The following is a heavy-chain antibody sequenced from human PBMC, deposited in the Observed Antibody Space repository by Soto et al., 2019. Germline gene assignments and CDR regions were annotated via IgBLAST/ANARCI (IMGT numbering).Heavy chain of an antibody. CDR2: RNPGSGDT. J-gene: IGHJ5*02. V-gene: IGHV1-8*01. D-gene: IGHD5-18*01. CDR3: ARRASFGSLNWFDP. Sequence: ASVKVSCKAYGYIFTNNDVSWVRQATGQGLEWMGWRNPGSGDTGYAQKFQGRVTMTRDISIATAYIELSSLRADDTAIYYCARRASFGSLNWFDPWGQGTLVTV. CDR1: GYIFTNND.